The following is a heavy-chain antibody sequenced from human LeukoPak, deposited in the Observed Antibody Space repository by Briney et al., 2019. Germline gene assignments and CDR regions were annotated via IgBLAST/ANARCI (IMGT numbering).Heavy chain of an antibody. CDR2: ISGSGGNT. V-gene: IGHV3-23*01. Sequence: PGGSLRLSCAASGFTFSSYGMSWVRQAPGKGLEWVSAISGSGGNTYYADSVKGRFTISRDNSKNTLYLQMNSLRAEDTAVYYCAKRLNCIAAVDPWGQGTLVTVSS. D-gene: IGHD6-13*01. J-gene: IGHJ5*02. CDR1: GFTFSSYG. CDR3: AKRLNCIAAVDP.